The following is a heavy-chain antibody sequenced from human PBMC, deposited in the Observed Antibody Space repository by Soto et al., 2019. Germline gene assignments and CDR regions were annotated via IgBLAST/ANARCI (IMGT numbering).Heavy chain of an antibody. V-gene: IGHV1-69*12. CDR2: IIPIFGTA. D-gene: IGHD2-2*01. Sequence: QVQLVQSGAEVKKPGSSVKVSCKASGGTFSSYAISWVRQAPGQGLEWMGGIIPIFGTANYAQKFQGRVTITADESTSTAYMELSSLRSEDTAVYYCARDAGSDIVLVAWGMDVWGQGTTVTVSS. CDR1: GGTFSSYA. CDR3: ARDAGSDIVLVAWGMDV. J-gene: IGHJ6*02.